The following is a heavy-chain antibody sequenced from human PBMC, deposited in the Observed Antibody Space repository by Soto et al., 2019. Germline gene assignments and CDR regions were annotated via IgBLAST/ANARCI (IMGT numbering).Heavy chain of an antibody. Sequence: SVKVSCKASGGTFSSYAISWVRQAPGQGLEWMGGIIPIFGTANYAQKFQGRVTITADESTSTAYMELSSLRSEDTAVYYCARMLYSGYDVVYWGQGTLVTVSS. V-gene: IGHV1-69*13. D-gene: IGHD5-12*01. J-gene: IGHJ4*02. CDR1: GGTFSSYA. CDR2: IIPIFGTA. CDR3: ARMLYSGYDVVY.